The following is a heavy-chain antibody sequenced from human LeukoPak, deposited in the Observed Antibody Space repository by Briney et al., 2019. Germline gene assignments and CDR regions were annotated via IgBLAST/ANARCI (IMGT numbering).Heavy chain of an antibody. CDR1: GGSFSGYY. J-gene: IGHJ4*02. Sequence: SETLSLTCAVYGGSFSGYYWSWIRQPPGKGLEWIGEINHSGSTNYNPSLKSRVTISVDTSKNQFSLKLSSVTAADTAVYYCAREGYCTGGVCLSRQFDYWGQGTLVTVSS. CDR2: INHSGST. V-gene: IGHV4-34*01. CDR3: AREGYCTGGVCLSRQFDY. D-gene: IGHD2-8*02.